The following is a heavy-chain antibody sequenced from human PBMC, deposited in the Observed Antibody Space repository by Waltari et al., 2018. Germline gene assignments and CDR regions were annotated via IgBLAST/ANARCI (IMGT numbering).Heavy chain of an antibody. CDR3: GRAFDSSWYVGDAFDI. D-gene: IGHD6-13*01. CDR2: ISWNSGSI. V-gene: IGHV3-9*01. Sequence: EVQLVESGGGLVQPGRSLRLSCAASGFTFDDYAMHWVRQAPGKGLEWVSGISWNSGSIGYAESVKGRFTISRDNAKNSLYLQMNSLRAEDTALYYCGRAFDSSWYVGDAFDIWGQGTMVTVSS. CDR1: GFTFDDYA. J-gene: IGHJ3*02.